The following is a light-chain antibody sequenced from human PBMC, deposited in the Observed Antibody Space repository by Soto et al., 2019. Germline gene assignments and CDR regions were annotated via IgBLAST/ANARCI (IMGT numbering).Light chain of an antibody. CDR3: QQYNNFPFT. Sequence: DIQMTQSPSTLSASVGDRVTITCRASQSLSSWMAWYQQKPGKAPKLLIYDASSLESGVTSRFSGSGSGTEFTLTISSLQPDDFATYYCQQYNNFPFTFGGGTKVEIK. V-gene: IGKV1-5*01. CDR1: QSLSSW. J-gene: IGKJ4*01. CDR2: DAS.